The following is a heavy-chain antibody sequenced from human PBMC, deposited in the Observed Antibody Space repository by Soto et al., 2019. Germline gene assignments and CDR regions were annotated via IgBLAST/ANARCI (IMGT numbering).Heavy chain of an antibody. D-gene: IGHD3-9*01. CDR3: ARDSGADYDVLTGYYPFDS. CDR2: VSAYNGNT. V-gene: IGHV1-18*01. J-gene: IGHJ4*02. CDR1: GYTFSSYG. Sequence: QVQLVQSGAEVKKPGASVKVSCKASGYTFSSYGISWVRQAPGQGLEWVGWVSAYNGNTNYAQKLQGRVPKTTYTSTTTAHMELRSLRSDDTAVYYCARDSGADYDVLTGYYPFDSWGQGTLVTVSS.